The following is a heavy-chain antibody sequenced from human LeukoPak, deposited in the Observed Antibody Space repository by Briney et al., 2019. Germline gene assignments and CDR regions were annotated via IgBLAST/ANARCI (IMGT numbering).Heavy chain of an antibody. J-gene: IGHJ6*03. CDR1: GGTFSSYA. V-gene: IGHV1-69*13. Sequence: ASVKVSCKASGGTFSSYAISWVRQAPGQGLEWMGGIIPIFGTANYAQKFQGRVTITADESTSTAYMELSSLRSEDTAVYYCARDSSIRGVIYYYYYMDVWGKGTTVTISS. D-gene: IGHD3-10*01. CDR3: ARDSSIRGVIYYYYYMDV. CDR2: IIPIFGTA.